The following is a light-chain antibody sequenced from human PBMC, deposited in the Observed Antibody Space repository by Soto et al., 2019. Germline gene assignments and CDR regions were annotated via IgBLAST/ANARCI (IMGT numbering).Light chain of an antibody. CDR3: SSYTSSSTRV. J-gene: IGLJ1*01. V-gene: IGLV2-14*01. CDR2: KIS. Sequence: QSALTQPASVSGSPGQSITISCTGTSSDVGGYNYVSWYQQHPGKAPKLIIYKISNRPSGVSNRFSGSKSGNTASLTISGLQAEDEADYYCSSYTSSSTRVFGTGTKLTVL. CDR1: SSDVGGYNY.